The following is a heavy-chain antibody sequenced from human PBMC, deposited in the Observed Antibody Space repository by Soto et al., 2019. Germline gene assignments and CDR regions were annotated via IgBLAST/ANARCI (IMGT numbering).Heavy chain of an antibody. V-gene: IGHV4-31*03. CDR2: IYYSGST. CDR1: GGSISSGGYY. D-gene: IGHD2-15*01. CDR3: ARYCSGGSCYSNFDP. Sequence: SETLSLTCTVSGGSISSGGYYWSWIRQHPGKGLEWIGYIYYSGSTYYNPSLKSRVTISVDTSKNQFSLKLSSVTAADTAVYYCARYCSGGSCYSNFDPWGQGTLVTVSS. J-gene: IGHJ5*02.